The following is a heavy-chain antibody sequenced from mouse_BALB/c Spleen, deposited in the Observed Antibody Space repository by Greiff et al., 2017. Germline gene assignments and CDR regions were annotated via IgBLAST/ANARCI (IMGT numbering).Heavy chain of an antibody. CDR2: IYPGSGNT. J-gene: IGHJ4*01. CDR3: ARALYYYGRSRDYYAMDD. D-gene: IGHD1-1*01. Sequence: QVQLQQSGAELARPGASVKLSCKASGYTFTDYYINWVKQRTGQGLEWIGEIYPGSGNTYYNEKFKGKATLTADKSSSTAYMQLSSLTSEDSAVYFCARALYYYGRSRDYYAMDDWGQGTSVTVSS. CDR1: GYTFTDYY. V-gene: IGHV1-77*01.